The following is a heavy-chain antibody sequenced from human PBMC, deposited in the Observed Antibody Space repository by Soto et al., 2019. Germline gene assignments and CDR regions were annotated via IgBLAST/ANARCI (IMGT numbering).Heavy chain of an antibody. CDR1: GGSFSGYY. CDR2: INHSGST. D-gene: IGHD2-15*01. J-gene: IGHJ3*01. CDR3: ARGLRRFRSLTYCSGGSCYVGDAFDL. Sequence: QVQLQQWGAGLLKPSETLSLTCAVYGGSFSGYYWSWIRQPPGKGLEWIGEINHSGSTNYNPSLKSRVTISVYTSKNQFSLELSSVTAADTAVYYCARGLRRFRSLTYCSGGSCYVGDAFDLWGQGTMVTVSS. V-gene: IGHV4-34*01.